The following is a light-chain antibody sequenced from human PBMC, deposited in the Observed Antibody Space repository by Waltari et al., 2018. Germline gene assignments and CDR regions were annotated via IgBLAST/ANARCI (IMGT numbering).Light chain of an antibody. Sequence: DIVMTQSPDSLAVSLGERATINCKSSQSVLYSSNNKYNLAWYQQKPGQPPKLFIYWASTRESGVPDRFSGSGSGTDFTLTISSLQAEDVAVYYCQQYYTTPLNFGGVTKVEIK. CDR2: WAS. J-gene: IGKJ4*01. CDR3: QQYYTTPLN. V-gene: IGKV4-1*01. CDR1: QSVLYSSNNKYN.